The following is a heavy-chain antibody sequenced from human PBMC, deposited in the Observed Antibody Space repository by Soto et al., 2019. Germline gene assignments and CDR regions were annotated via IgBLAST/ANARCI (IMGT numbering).Heavy chain of an antibody. Sequence: EVQLLESGGGLVQPGGSLRLSCAASGFTFSSYAMSWVRQAPGKGLEWVSAISGSGGSTYYADSVKGRFTISRDNSKNTLYLQMNSLRAEDTAVYYCEKLSDMYVVVIHCDYWGQGTLVTVSS. CDR2: ISGSGGST. V-gene: IGHV3-23*01. D-gene: IGHD3-22*01. CDR3: EKLSDMYVVVIHCDY. J-gene: IGHJ4*02. CDR1: GFTFSSYA.